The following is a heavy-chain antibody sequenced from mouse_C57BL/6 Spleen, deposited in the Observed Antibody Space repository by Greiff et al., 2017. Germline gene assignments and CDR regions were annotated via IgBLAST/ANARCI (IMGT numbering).Heavy chain of an antibody. D-gene: IGHD1-1*01. CDR1: GYSFTGYY. J-gene: IGHJ2*01. V-gene: IGHV1-42*01. Sequence: EVQLQQSGPELVKPGASVKISCKASGYSFTGYYTNWVKQSPEKSLEWIGEINPSTGGTTYNQKFKAKATLTVDKSSSTAYMQLKSLTSEDSAVYYCARSPTVVPFDYWGQGTTLTVSS. CDR3: ARSPTVVPFDY. CDR2: INPSTGGT.